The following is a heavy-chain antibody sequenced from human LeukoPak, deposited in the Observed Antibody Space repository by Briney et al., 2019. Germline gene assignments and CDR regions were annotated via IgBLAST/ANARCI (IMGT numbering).Heavy chain of an antibody. CDR2: IYYSASASASAST. J-gene: IGHJ4*02. CDR3: ARLVHFSGYPGYFDY. CDR1: GDSISSSDYY. V-gene: IGHV4-39*01. Sequence: SETLSLTCTVSGDSISSSDYYWGWIRQPPGKGLEWIGIIYYSASASASASTYYNPSLKSRVTIFGDTSKNQFSLKLSSVTAADTAVYYCARLVHFSGYPGYFDYWGQGTLVTVSS. D-gene: IGHD6-25*01.